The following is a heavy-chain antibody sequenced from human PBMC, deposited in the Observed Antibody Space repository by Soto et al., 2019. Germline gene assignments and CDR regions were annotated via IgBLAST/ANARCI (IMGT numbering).Heavy chain of an antibody. V-gene: IGHV4-38-2*01. CDR2: IYHAGSV. CDR3: ARNFDYYGMDV. CDR1: GYSIASGYY. Sequence: SETLSLTCAVSGYSIASGYYWAWIRQPPGKGLEWIGSIYHAGSVYYNPSLNSRVAMSLDTSDNHFSLKLTSVTAADTAVYYCARNFDYYGMDVWGQRTTVTVSS. J-gene: IGHJ6*02.